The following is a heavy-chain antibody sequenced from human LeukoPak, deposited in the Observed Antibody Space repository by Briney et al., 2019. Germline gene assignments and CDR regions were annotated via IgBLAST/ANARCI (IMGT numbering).Heavy chain of an antibody. CDR3: ATTVITGTPWWIDP. CDR1: GYTFTGYY. CDR2: INPNSGGT. J-gene: IGHJ5*02. Sequence: APVKVSCKASGYTFTGYYMHWVRQAPGQGLEWMGWINPNSGGTNYAQTFQGRVTMTRDTSISTAYMELSRLRSDDTAVYYCATTVITGTPWWIDPWGQGTLVTVSS. V-gene: IGHV1-2*02. D-gene: IGHD1-20*01.